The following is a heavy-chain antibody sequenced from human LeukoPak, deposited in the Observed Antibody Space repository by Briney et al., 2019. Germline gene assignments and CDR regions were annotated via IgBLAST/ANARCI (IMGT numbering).Heavy chain of an antibody. Sequence: ASVKVSCKASGYTFTSYYMHWVRQAPGQGLEWMGIINPSGGSTSYAQKFQGRVTMTRDTSTSTVYMELSSLRSEDTAVYYCAREEYLGYDSSGYLLRDAFDIWGQGTMVTVSS. CDR3: AREEYLGYDSSGYLLRDAFDI. J-gene: IGHJ3*02. CDR2: INPSGGST. D-gene: IGHD3-22*01. V-gene: IGHV1-46*01. CDR1: GYTFTSYY.